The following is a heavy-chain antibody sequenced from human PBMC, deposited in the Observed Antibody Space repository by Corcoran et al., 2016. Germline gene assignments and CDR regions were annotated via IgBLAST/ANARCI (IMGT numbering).Heavy chain of an antibody. CDR3: ARDLQVIAVAGTNYYYYGMDV. CDR1: GGSISSSSYY. V-gene: IGHV4-39*07. CDR2: IYYSGST. D-gene: IGHD6-19*01. Sequence: QLQLQESGPGLVKPSETLSLTCTVSGGSISSSSYYWGWIRQPPGKGLEWIGSIYYSGSTYYNPSLKRRVTISVDTSKDQFSLKLSSVTAADTAVDDCARDLQVIAVAGTNYYYYGMDVWGQGTTVTVSS. J-gene: IGHJ6*02.